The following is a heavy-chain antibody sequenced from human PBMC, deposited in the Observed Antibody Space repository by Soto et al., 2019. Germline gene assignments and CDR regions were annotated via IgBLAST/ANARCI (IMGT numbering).Heavy chain of an antibody. Sequence: EVQLVESGGGLVKPGGSLRLSCAASKFTFSNYNMNWVRQAPGKGLEWVSSISSSSNYIYYADSVKGRFTISRDNSKNSLDLQMNSLRAEDTSVYYCAYFDRGLEYWGQGTLVTVSS. CDR2: ISSSSNYI. J-gene: IGHJ4*02. V-gene: IGHV3-21*01. CDR3: AYFDRGLEY. CDR1: KFTFSNYN. D-gene: IGHD3-9*01.